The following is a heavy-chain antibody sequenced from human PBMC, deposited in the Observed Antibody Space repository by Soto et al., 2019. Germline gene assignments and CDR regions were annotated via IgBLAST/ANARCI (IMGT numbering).Heavy chain of an antibody. Sequence: QVQLVQSGAEVKKPGASVKVSCKASCYTFTILGTTGLRQAPRQGLEWMGWISDYNGNTNSAQKLQGRVTVTTGSATSTAYMELRRLRSDATAVYYCARDRGSYALDYWGPGPLVSVAS. J-gene: IGHJ4*02. D-gene: IGHD1-26*01. V-gene: IGHV1-18*01. CDR1: CYTFTILG. CDR2: ISDYNGNT. CDR3: ARDRGSYALDY.